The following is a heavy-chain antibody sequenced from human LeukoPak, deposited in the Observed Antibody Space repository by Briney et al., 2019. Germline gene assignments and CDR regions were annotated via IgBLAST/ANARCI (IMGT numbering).Heavy chain of an antibody. CDR2: ISSSGSYT. Sequence: GGSLRLSCAASGFTFSSYSMNWVRQAPGKGLEWVSSISSSGSYTYYADSVKGRFTISRDNAKNSLYLQMNSLRAEDTAVYYCAREVGGGASGQWGQGTLVTVSS. D-gene: IGHD3-16*01. J-gene: IGHJ4*02. CDR1: GFTFSSYS. V-gene: IGHV3-21*01. CDR3: AREVGGGASGQ.